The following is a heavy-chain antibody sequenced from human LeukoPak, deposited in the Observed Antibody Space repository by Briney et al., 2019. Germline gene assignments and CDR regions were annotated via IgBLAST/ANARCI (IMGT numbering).Heavy chain of an antibody. J-gene: IGHJ4*02. Sequence: GGSLRLSCAASGFTFSSYAMHWVRQAPGKGLEWVAVISYDGSNKYYADSVKGRFTISRDNSKNTLYLQMISLRAEDTAVYNCARDLTSAGTMDYWGQGTLVTVSS. D-gene: IGHD6-19*01. V-gene: IGHV3-30*04. CDR3: ARDLTSAGTMDY. CDR1: GFTFSSYA. CDR2: ISYDGSNK.